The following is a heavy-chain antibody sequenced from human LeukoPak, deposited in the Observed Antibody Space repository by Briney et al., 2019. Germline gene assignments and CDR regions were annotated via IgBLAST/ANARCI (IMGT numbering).Heavy chain of an antibody. J-gene: IGHJ4*02. Sequence: GGSLRLSCAASGFTFDRYWMSWVRQAPGKGLEWVANIKQDGTEKYYVDSVRGRFTISRDNAKNSLYLHMNTLTAEDTAVYYCARDGLDTDATLRNFDWAIDYWGQGILVTVSS. CDR3: ARDGLDTDATLRNFDWAIDY. CDR1: GFTFDRYW. CDR2: IKQDGTEK. D-gene: IGHD3-9*01. V-gene: IGHV3-7*01.